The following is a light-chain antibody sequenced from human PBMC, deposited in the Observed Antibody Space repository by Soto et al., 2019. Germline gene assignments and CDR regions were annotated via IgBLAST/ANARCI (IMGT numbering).Light chain of an antibody. CDR1: NSDVGSYDL. V-gene: IGLV2-23*01. CDR2: EGN. CDR3: CSYASNSTWV. J-gene: IGLJ3*02. Sequence: QSALTQPASVSGSLGQSITISCTGTNSDVGSYDLVSWYQHYPGTAPKLMIYEGNKRPSGVSNRFSGSKSGNTASLTISGLQAEDEADYYCCSYASNSTWVFGGGTKVTVL.